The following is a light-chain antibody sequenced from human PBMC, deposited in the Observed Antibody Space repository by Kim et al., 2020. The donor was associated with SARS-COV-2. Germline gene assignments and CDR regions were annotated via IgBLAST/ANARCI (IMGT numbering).Light chain of an antibody. CDR1: WSNVGRNT. Sequence: GQRVTISCSGRWSNVGRNTLNWYQQRPGTAPQLIIYSNNERFSGVSDRFSGSKSGSSASLAINGLQSEDEGDYYCAAWDDSLNGVVFGGGTQLTVL. J-gene: IGLJ2*01. CDR2: SNN. CDR3: AAWDDSLNGVV. V-gene: IGLV1-44*01.